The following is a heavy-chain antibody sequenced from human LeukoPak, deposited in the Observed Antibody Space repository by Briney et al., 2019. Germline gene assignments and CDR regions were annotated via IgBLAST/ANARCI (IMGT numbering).Heavy chain of an antibody. CDR2: IYYSGST. CDR3: ARHVSSGSSCDY. D-gene: IGHD6-13*01. J-gene: IGHJ4*02. CDR1: SDSFSSYY. Sequence: SETLSLTCTVSSDSFSSYYWGWIRQPPGKGLEWIGSIYYSGSTYYNPSLKSRVTISVDTSKNQFSLKLSSVTAADTAVYYCARHVSSGSSCDYWGQGTLVTVSS. V-gene: IGHV4-39*01.